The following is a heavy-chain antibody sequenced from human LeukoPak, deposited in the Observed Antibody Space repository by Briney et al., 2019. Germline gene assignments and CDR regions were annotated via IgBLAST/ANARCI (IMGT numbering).Heavy chain of an antibody. CDR2: IYYSGST. J-gene: IGHJ4*02. CDR3: ARVAPEAASLDY. D-gene: IGHD6-13*01. CDR1: GGPISSYY. V-gene: IGHV4-59*01. Sequence: SETLSLTCTVSGGPISSYYWSWIRQPPGKGLEWIGYIYYSGSTNYNPSLKSRVTISVDTSKNQFSLKLSSVTAADTAVYYCARVAPEAASLDYWGQGTLVTVSS.